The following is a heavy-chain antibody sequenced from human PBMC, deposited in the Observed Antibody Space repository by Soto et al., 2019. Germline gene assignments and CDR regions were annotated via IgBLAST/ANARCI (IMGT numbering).Heavy chain of an antibody. CDR2: IYYSGST. J-gene: IGHJ5*02. V-gene: IGHV4-30-4*01. Sequence: LSLTCTVSGGSISSGDYYWSWIRQPPGKGLEWIGYIYYSGSTYYNPSLKSRVTISVDTSKNQFSLKLSSVTAADTAVYYCARFYSSSDHPWFDPWGQGTLVTVS. CDR3: ARFYSSSDHPWFDP. D-gene: IGHD6-6*01. CDR1: GGSISSGDYY.